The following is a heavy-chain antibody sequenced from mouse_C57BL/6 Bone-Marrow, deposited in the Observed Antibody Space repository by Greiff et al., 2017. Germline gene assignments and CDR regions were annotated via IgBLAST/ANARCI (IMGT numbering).Heavy chain of an antibody. CDR1: GYTFTSYW. J-gene: IGHJ4*01. CDR2: IDPSDSYT. V-gene: IGHV1-59*01. D-gene: IGHD2-5*01. Sequence: QVQLQQPGAELVRPGTSVKLSCKASGYTFTSYWMHWVKQRPGQGLEWIGVIDPSDSYTNYNQKFKGKATLTVDTSSSTAYMQLRSLTSEDSAVYYCAREVYSNWDYAMDYWGQGTSVTVSS. CDR3: AREVYSNWDYAMDY.